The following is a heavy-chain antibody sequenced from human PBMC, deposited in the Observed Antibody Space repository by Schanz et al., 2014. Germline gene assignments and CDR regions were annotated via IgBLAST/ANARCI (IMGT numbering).Heavy chain of an antibody. CDR3: ARDVYRSGRPFDL. V-gene: IGHV3-11*06. J-gene: IGHJ5*02. Sequence: VHLVESGGGLVKPGGSLRLSCGASGFTFTDYYISWIRQAPGMGLEWVSYISHNTFYTDYADSVKGRFTISRDNAKNSVYLQMNTLRAEDTAIYFCARDVYRSGRPFDLWGQGTLVTVSS. CDR2: ISHNTFYT. D-gene: IGHD5-18*01. CDR1: GFTFTDYY.